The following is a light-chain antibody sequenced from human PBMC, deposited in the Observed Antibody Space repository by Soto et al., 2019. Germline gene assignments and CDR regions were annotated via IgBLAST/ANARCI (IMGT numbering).Light chain of an antibody. J-gene: IGLJ2*01. V-gene: IGLV1-51*01. Sequence: QSVLTQPPSVSAAPGQKVTISCSGSSSNIGNNYVSWYQQLPGTAPKLLIYDNNTQPSGIPDRFSGSKSGTSATLGITGLQTGDEADYYCGTWDSSLSVVVFGGGTQLTVL. CDR1: SSNIGNNY. CDR2: DNN. CDR3: GTWDSSLSVVV.